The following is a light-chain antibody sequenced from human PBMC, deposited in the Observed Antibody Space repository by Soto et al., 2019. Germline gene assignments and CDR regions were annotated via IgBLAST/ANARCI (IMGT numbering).Light chain of an antibody. V-gene: IGLV8-61*01. Sequence: QTVVTQEPSFSVSPGGTVTLTCGLSSGSVSTSYYPSWYQQTPGQAPRTLIYNPNTRSSGVPDRFSGSILGNKAALTITGAQADDESDYYCVLYMGSGISVFGGGTQLTVL. CDR1: SGSVSTSYY. J-gene: IGLJ3*02. CDR2: NPN. CDR3: VLYMGSGISV.